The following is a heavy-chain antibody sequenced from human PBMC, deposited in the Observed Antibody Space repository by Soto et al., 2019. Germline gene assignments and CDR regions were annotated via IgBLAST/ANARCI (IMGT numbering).Heavy chain of an antibody. CDR1: GFGFSSYG. Sequence: SLSRACAASGFGFSSYGMHWVRQAPGKGLEWVAVISYDGSNKYYADSVKGRFTISRDNSKNRMYLQMNSQRGEDTGVYYCEKQQLLHDFWRCYLHWRQRTLVTVSS. J-gene: IGHJ4*02. CDR3: EKQQLLHDFWRCYLH. D-gene: IGHD3-3*01. CDR2: ISYDGSNK. V-gene: IGHV3-30*18.